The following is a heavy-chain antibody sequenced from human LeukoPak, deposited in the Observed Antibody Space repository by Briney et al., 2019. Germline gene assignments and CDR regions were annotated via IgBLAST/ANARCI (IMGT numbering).Heavy chain of an antibody. CDR2: INSDGSST. Sequence: GGSLRLSCAASSFTFSNAYMNWVRQAPGKGLVWVSRINSDGSSTSYADSVKGRFTISRDNAKNTLYLQMNSLRAEDTAVYYCARVYCGGDCFRSYFDYWGQGTLVTVSS. CDR3: ARVYCGGDCFRSYFDY. J-gene: IGHJ4*02. D-gene: IGHD2-21*02. CDR1: SFTFSNAY. V-gene: IGHV3-74*01.